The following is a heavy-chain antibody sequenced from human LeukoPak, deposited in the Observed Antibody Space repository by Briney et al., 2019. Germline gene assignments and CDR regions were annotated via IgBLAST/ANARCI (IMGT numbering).Heavy chain of an antibody. Sequence: GGSLRLSCAASGFTFSSYWMSWVRQAPGKGLEWVANIKQDGSEQYYVDSVKGRFTISRDNAKNSLYLQMNSLRAEDTAVYYCARQGGVRGKGPFDYWGQGTLVTVSS. J-gene: IGHJ4*02. V-gene: IGHV3-7*01. CDR3: ARQGGVRGKGPFDY. D-gene: IGHD3-10*01. CDR2: IKQDGSEQ. CDR1: GFTFSSYW.